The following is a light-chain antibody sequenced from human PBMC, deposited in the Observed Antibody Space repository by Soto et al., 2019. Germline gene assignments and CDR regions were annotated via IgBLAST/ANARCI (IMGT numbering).Light chain of an antibody. CDR2: ASS. J-gene: IGKJ2*01. V-gene: IGKV1-17*03. CDR1: QDIGTF. CDR3: LQHNSYPYI. Sequence: DLQMTQSPSAMSASVGDRVNITCRASQDIGTFLAWFQQKPGKVPQRLIYASSTLQPGVPSRFRGRGSGTEFTLTISSRQPEDFGTYYCLQHNSYPYIFGQGTKLE.